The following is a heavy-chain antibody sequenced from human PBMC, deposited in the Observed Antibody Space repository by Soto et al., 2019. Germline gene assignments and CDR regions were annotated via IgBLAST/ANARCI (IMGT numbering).Heavy chain of an antibody. CDR1: GYTFTGYY. Sequence: QVQLVQSGAEVKKPGASVKVSCKASGYTFTGYYMHWVRQAPGQGLEWMGWINPNSGGTNYAKKFQGWVTMTRDTSISTAYMELSRLRSDDTAVYYCARGAGELLKEVSDYWGQGTLVTVSS. J-gene: IGHJ4*02. D-gene: IGHD1-26*01. CDR3: ARGAGELLKEVSDY. CDR2: INPNSGGT. V-gene: IGHV1-2*04.